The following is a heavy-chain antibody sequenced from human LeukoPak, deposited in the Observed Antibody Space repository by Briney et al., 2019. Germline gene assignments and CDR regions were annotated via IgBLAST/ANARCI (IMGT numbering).Heavy chain of an antibody. CDR2: IKVGGSRE. V-gene: IGHV3-7*01. CDR1: GFTFTNYW. J-gene: IGHJ4*02. CDR3: ARDGIDGYIDY. Sequence: GGSLRLSCAASGFTFTNYWLSWVRQAPGKGLEWVANIKVGGSREYYVDSVKGRFTISRDNAKNSLYLQMNSLRAEDTAVYYCARDGIDGYIDYWGQGTRVTVSS. D-gene: IGHD5-24*01.